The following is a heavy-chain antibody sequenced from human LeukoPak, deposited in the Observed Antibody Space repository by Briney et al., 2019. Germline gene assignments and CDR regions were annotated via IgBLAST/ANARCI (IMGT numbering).Heavy chain of an antibody. D-gene: IGHD5-18*01. CDR2: INPNSGGT. Sequence: ASVNVSCKASGYTFTAYYMHWMRQAPGQGPGWMGWINPNSGGTNYAQKFQGRVTMTRDTSISTAYMELSSLRSDDTAVYYCARAKVIVPDYWGQGTLVTVSS. J-gene: IGHJ4*02. CDR3: ARAKVIVPDY. V-gene: IGHV1-2*02. CDR1: GYTFTAYY.